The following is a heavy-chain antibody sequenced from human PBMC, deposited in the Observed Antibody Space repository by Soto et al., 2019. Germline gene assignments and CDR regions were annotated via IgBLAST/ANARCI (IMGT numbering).Heavy chain of an antibody. CDR1: GFTFSSYS. V-gene: IGHV3-48*02. Sequence: PGGSLRLSCAASGFTFSSYSMNWVRQAPGKGLEWVSYISSSSSTIYYADSVKGRFTISRDNAKNSLYLQMNSLRDEDTAVYYCASRKGVGPTAYYYGMDVWGQGTTVTVSS. D-gene: IGHD1-26*01. J-gene: IGHJ6*02. CDR3: ASRKGVGPTAYYYGMDV. CDR2: ISSSSSTI.